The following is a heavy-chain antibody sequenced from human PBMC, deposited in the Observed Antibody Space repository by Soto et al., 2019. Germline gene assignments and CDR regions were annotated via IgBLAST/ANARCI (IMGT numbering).Heavy chain of an antibody. J-gene: IGHJ4*02. CDR1: GGSISSYY. V-gene: IGHV4-59*01. CDR2: IYYSGST. CDR3: ARSPDYDFWSGYYTFDY. D-gene: IGHD3-3*01. Sequence: SETLSLTCTVSGGSISSYYWSWIRQPPGKGLEWIGYIYYSGSTNYNPSLKSRVTISVDTSKNQFSLKLSSVTAADTAVYYCARSPDYDFWSGYYTFDYWGQGTLVTVS.